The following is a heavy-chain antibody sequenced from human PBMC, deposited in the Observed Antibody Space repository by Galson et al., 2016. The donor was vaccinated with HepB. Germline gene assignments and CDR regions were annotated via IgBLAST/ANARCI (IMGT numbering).Heavy chain of an antibody. CDR1: GFTFSSYW. CDR3: ASSVAAAGNWFDP. V-gene: IGHV3-74*01. J-gene: IGHJ5*02. CDR2: INSDGSST. D-gene: IGHD6-13*01. Sequence: SLRLSCAASGFTFSSYWMHWVRQAPGKGLVWVSRINSDGSSTSYADSVKGRFTISRDNAKNTLYLQMNSLRAEDTAVYYCASSVAAAGNWFDPWGQGILVTVSS.